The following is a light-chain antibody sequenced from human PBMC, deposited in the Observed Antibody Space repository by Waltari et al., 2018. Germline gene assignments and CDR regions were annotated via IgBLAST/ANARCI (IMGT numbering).Light chain of an antibody. Sequence: QSALTQPRSVSGSPGQSVTISCTGTSSDVGGYNYGTWYQHHPGKAPKLMLYAVSNRPSGVSNRFSGSRSGNTASLTISGLQAEDEADYYCASYTTSDSYVFGTGTEVTVL. CDR2: AVS. V-gene: IGLV2-11*01. CDR1: SSDVGGYNY. J-gene: IGLJ1*01. CDR3: ASYTTSDSYV.